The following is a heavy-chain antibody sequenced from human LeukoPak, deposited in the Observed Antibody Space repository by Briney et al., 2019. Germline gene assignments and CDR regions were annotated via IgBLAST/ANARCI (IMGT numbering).Heavy chain of an antibody. CDR2: STSSNNM. V-gene: IGHV3-48*02. Sequence: GGSLRLSCAASGFTFSNYSMNWVRQAPGKGLEWVSCSTSSNNMYYADSVKGRFTISRDNAKNSLYLQMNSLRDEDTAVHYCARGGRLYSSSWYWFDPWGQGTLVTVSS. D-gene: IGHD6-13*01. J-gene: IGHJ5*02. CDR3: ARGGRLYSSSWYWFDP. CDR1: GFTFSNYS.